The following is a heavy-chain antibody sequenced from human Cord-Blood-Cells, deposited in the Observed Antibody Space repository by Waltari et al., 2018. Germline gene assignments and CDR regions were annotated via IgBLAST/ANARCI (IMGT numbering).Heavy chain of an antibody. CDR2: IYYSGST. J-gene: IGHJ6*02. CDR1: GGSISSSSYY. V-gene: IGHV4-39*01. D-gene: IGHD1-26*01. Sequence: QLQLQESGPGLVKPSETLSLTCTVSGGSISSSSYYWGWIRQPPGKGLEWIGSIYYSGSTYYNPSRKSRVTISVDTSKNQFSLKLSSVTAADTAVYYCARGSGSYYYYYYYGMDVWGQGTTVTVSS. CDR3: ARGSGSYYYYYYYGMDV.